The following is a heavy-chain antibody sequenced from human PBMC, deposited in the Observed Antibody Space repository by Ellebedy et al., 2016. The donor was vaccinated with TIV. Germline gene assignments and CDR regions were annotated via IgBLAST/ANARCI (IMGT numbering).Heavy chain of an antibody. V-gene: IGHV1-18*04. D-gene: IGHD3-22*01. CDR2: ISAYNGNT. Sequence: ASVKVSCKASGYTFTSYGISWVRQAPGQGLEWMGWISAYNGNTNYAQKLQGRVTMTTDTSTSTAYMEVTSLRSEDTAVYYCARDYYSDSRGDSFNWFDPWGQGTLVTVSS. CDR1: GYTFTSYG. J-gene: IGHJ5*02. CDR3: ARDYYSDSRGDSFNWFDP.